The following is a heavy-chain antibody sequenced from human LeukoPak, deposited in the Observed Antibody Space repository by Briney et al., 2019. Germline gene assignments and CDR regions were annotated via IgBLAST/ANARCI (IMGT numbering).Heavy chain of an antibody. CDR2: INPNSGGT. J-gene: IGHJ6*02. Sequence: ASVKVSRKASGYTFTGYYMHWVRQAPGQGLEWMGWINPNSGGTNYAQKFQGRVTMTRDTSISTAYMELSRLRSDDTVVYYCARSKDYCSSTSCYYYYGMDVWGQGTTVTVSS. D-gene: IGHD2-2*01. V-gene: IGHV1-2*02. CDR1: GYTFTGYY. CDR3: ARSKDYCSSTSCYYYYGMDV.